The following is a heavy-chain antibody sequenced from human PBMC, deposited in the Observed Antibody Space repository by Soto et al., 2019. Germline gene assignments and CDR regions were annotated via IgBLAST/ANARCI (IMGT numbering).Heavy chain of an antibody. J-gene: IGHJ4*02. CDR2: IMPDGNKK. V-gene: IGHV3-7*01. D-gene: IGHD6-19*01. CDR3: ARGGRWLDFLS. CDR1: AFDFGGSW. Sequence: EVQLVESGGGLVQPGESLRLSCAPSAFDFGGSWMSWVRQAPGKGLEWVANIMPDGNKKYYVDSVKGRFTISRDNTKNSLVLQMNSLRAEDTAVYYCARGGRWLDFLSWGQGTLVTVSS.